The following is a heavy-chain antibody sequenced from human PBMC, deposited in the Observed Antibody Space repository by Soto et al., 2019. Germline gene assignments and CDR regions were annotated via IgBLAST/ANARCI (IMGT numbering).Heavy chain of an antibody. J-gene: IGHJ5*02. D-gene: IGHD2-8*01. CDR1: GGSISSGAYS. Sequence: SETLSLTCTVSGGSISSGAYSWSWIRQPPGKVLEWIGYISQSGDTYYNPSLESRVTISVDRSKNVFSLNLSSVTADDTAVYYCARGIWDIEQMIYGFYFGPWGQGTLVTVSS. CDR2: ISQSGDT. V-gene: IGHV4-30-2*01. CDR3: ARGIWDIEQMIYGFYFGP.